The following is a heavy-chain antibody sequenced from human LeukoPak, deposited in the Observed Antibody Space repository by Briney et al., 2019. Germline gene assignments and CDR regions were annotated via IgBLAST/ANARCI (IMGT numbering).Heavy chain of an antibody. J-gene: IGHJ4*02. CDR3: ARVKNYYDSSGYLYYFDY. D-gene: IGHD3-22*01. CDR1: GYTFTGYY. Sequence: GASVKGSCKASGYTFTGYYIHWVRQAPGQGLEWMGWINPNSGGTNYAQKFQGRVTMTRDTSISTAYMELSRLRSDDTAVYYCARVKNYYDSSGYLYYFDYWGQGTLVTVSS. CDR2: INPNSGGT. V-gene: IGHV1-2*02.